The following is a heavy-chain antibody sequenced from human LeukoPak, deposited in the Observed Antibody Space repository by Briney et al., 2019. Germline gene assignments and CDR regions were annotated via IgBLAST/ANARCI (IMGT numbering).Heavy chain of an antibody. CDR3: ARLGYSSSWYYFDY. V-gene: IGHV1-8*03. CDR2: MNPNSGNT. J-gene: IGHJ4*02. CDR1: GYTFTSYD. D-gene: IGHD6-13*01. Sequence: ASVKVSCKASGYTFTSYDINWVRQATGQGLEWMGWMNPNSGNTGYAQKFQGRVTITRNTSISTAYMELSSLRSEDTAVYYCARLGYSSSWYYFDYWGQGTLVTVSS.